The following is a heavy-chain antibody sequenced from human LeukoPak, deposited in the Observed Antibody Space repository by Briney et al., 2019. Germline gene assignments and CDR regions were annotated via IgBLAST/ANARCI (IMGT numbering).Heavy chain of an antibody. D-gene: IGHD1-26*01. CDR2: INPSVGST. CDR3: ARESEVIGATWGAFDI. CDR1: GYTFTSYY. Sequence: ASVTVSCTASGYTFTSYYMQWVRQAPGKGLEWMGLINPSVGSTNYAQTFEGRVTITRDMSTSTVYMELSSLRSEDTAVYYCARESEVIGATWGAFDIWGQGTMVTVSS. J-gene: IGHJ3*02. V-gene: IGHV1-46*01.